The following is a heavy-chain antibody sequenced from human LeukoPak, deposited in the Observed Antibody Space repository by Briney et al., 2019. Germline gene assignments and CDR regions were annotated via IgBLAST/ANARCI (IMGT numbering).Heavy chain of an antibody. Sequence: ASVKVSCKVSGYTLTELSMHWVRQAPGKGLEWMGGFDPEDGETIYAQKFQGRVTMTEDTSTDTAYMELSSLRSEDTAVYYCATATYSSGWYDYWGQGTLVTVSS. V-gene: IGHV1-24*01. CDR2: FDPEDGET. CDR3: ATATYSSGWYDY. D-gene: IGHD6-19*01. CDR1: GYTLTELS. J-gene: IGHJ4*02.